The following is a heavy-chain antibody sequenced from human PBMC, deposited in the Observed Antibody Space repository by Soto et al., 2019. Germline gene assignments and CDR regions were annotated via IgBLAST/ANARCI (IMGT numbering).Heavy chain of an antibody. D-gene: IGHD1-26*01. V-gene: IGHV4-59*01. Sequence: QVQLQESGPGLVKPSETLSLTCTVSGGSISSYYWSWIRQPPGKGLEWIGYIYYSGSTNYNPSLKCRATISVDTSKNQFSLKLRSVTAADTAVYDCARGGGSYWYYYCGMDVWGQGTTVTVS. CDR1: GGSISSYY. J-gene: IGHJ6*02. CDR2: IYYSGST. CDR3: ARGGGSYWYYYCGMDV.